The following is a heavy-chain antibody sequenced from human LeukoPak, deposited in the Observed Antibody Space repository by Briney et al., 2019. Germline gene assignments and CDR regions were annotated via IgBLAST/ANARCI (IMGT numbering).Heavy chain of an antibody. CDR1: GGSVSSGSYY. CDR3: ARDRVAAASLDY. J-gene: IGHJ4*02. D-gene: IGHD6-13*01. Sequence: SETLSLTCTVSGGSVSSGSYYWSWIRQPPGKGLEWIGYIYYSGSTNYNPSLKSRGTISVDTSKNQFSLKLSSVTAAYTAVYYCARDRVAAASLDYWGQGTLVTVSS. V-gene: IGHV4-61*01. CDR2: IYYSGST.